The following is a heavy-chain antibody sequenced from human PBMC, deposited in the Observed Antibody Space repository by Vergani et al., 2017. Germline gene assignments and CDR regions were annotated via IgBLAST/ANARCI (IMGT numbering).Heavy chain of an antibody. CDR3: ARGRTIYYYDSSGYYYVRSTNRIQGYFDY. CDR2: IYTSGST. V-gene: IGHV4-61*02. CDR1: GGSISSGSYY. Sequence: QVQLQESGPGLVKPSQTLSLTCTVSGGSISSGSYYWSWIRQPAGKGLEWIGRIYTSGSTNYNPSLKSRVTISVDTSKNQFSLKLSSVTAADTAVYYCARGRTIYYYDSSGYYYVRSTNRIQGYFDYWGQGTLVTVSS. D-gene: IGHD3-22*01. J-gene: IGHJ4*02.